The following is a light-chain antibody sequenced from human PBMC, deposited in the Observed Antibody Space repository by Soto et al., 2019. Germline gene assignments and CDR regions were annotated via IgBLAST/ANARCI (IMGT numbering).Light chain of an antibody. Sequence: QSVLTQPPSTSGAPGQTISISCSGGSANIGSNTVNWYQHLPGTAPKLLVHTDNQRSSGVPGRFSGSKSATVASLAISGLQSDDGADYYCSTWDDNLNGPVFGGGTQLTVL. CDR2: TDN. V-gene: IGLV1-44*01. CDR1: SANIGSNT. CDR3: STWDDNLNGPV. J-gene: IGLJ2*01.